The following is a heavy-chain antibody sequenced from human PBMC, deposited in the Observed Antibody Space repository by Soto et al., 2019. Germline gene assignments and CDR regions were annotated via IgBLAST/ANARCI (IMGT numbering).Heavy chain of an antibody. D-gene: IGHD5-12*01. Sequence: QVQLVESGGGVVQPGRPLRLSCAASGVSFSTHGMHWVRQAPGKGLEWVTVIWYDGSYKYYADSVKGRFTISRDNSKNTMYLQMNSLRAEDTAVYYCARDPSSGDGYNYGFDYWGQGTLVTVSS. V-gene: IGHV3-33*01. CDR2: IWYDGSYK. CDR3: ARDPSSGDGYNYGFDY. J-gene: IGHJ4*02. CDR1: GVSFSTHG.